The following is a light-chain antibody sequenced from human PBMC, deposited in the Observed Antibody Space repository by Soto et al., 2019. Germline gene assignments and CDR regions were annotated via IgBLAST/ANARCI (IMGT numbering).Light chain of an antibody. Sequence: QSALTQPASVSGSPGQSSTISCTGTSSDVGSYNLVSWYQQHPGKAPKLMIYEGSKRPSGVSNRFSGSKSGNTASLTISGLHAEDEAEYYCCSYAGSSTLVFGGGTKLTVL. CDR3: CSYAGSSTLV. V-gene: IGLV2-23*01. CDR1: SSDVGSYNL. CDR2: EGS. J-gene: IGLJ2*01.